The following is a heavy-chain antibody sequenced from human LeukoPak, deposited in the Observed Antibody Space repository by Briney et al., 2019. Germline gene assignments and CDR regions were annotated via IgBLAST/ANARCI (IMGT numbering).Heavy chain of an antibody. CDR3: AKYFASGSYYKLPH. Sequence: GGSLRLSCAAPGFTFSSYAMTWVGQAPGKGLEGVSTISGSGAYTYYADSVKGRFTISRDNSKNTLYLQMNSLRAEDTAVYYCAKYFASGSYYKLPHWGQGTLVTVSS. CDR1: GFTFSSYA. J-gene: IGHJ1*01. V-gene: IGHV3-23*01. D-gene: IGHD3-10*01. CDR2: ISGSGAYT.